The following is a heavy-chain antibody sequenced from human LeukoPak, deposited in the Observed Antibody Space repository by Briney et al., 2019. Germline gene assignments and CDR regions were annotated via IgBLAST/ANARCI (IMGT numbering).Heavy chain of an antibody. D-gene: IGHD6-13*01. J-gene: IGHJ4*02. CDR3: ARVKGIAAAAFLDY. Sequence: PSETLSLTCTVSGGSISSSSYYWGWIRQPPGKGLEWIGSIYYSGSTYYNPSLKSRVTISVDTSKNQFSLKLSSVTAADTAVYYCARVKGIAAAAFLDYWGQGTLVTVSS. CDR1: GGSISSSSYY. CDR2: IYYSGST. V-gene: IGHV4-39*01.